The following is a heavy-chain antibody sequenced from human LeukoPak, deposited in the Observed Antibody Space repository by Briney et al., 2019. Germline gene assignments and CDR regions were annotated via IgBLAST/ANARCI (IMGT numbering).Heavy chain of an antibody. D-gene: IGHD6-13*01. Sequence: SETLSLTCSVSGGSSRSSNYYWGWMRQPPGKGLEWIGSMYYSGSTYNNPSLKSRVTISVDTSKDQSSLKVNSVTAADTAVYYCTRGNSIAAGANWGQGTLVTVSS. J-gene: IGHJ4*02. V-gene: IGHV4-39*07. CDR1: GGSSRSSNYY. CDR3: TRGNSIAAGAN. CDR2: MYYSGST.